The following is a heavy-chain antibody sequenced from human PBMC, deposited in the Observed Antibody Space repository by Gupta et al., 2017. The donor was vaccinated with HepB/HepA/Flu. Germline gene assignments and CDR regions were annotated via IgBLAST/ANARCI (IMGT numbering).Heavy chain of an antibody. J-gene: IGHJ6*03. V-gene: IGHV3-23*01. CDR1: GFPFSNYA. D-gene: IGHD4-4*01. CDR2: ISGSGDRT. Sequence: VTLLESGGGLVQPGGSMRLSCAASGFPFSNYAMSWVRQAPGKGLEWVSTISGSGDRTYYAEAVKGRLTMSRDTSKTTLDLQMNTLIAEDTAVVHCAKTSKVSGYYMDVWGKGTTVTVSS. CDR3: AKTSKVSGYYMDV.